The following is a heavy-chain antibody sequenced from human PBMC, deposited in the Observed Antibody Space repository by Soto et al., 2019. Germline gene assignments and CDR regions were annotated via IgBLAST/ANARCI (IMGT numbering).Heavy chain of an antibody. D-gene: IGHD2-21*01. CDR1: GFTFSSYG. CDR3: ARGHRRDYVDY. V-gene: IGHV3-33*01. CDR2: IWYDGSNK. J-gene: IGHJ4*02. Sequence: QVQLVESGGGVVQPGRSLRLSCAASGFTFSSYGMHWVRQAPGKGLEWVAVIWYDGSNKYYADSVKGRFTISRDNSKNTLYLQMDSLRAEDRAVYYCARGHRRDYVDYWGQGTLVTVSS.